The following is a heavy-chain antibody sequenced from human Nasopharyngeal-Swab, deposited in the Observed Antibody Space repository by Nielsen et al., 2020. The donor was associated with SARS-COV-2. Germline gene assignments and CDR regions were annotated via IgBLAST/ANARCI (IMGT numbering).Heavy chain of an antibody. D-gene: IGHD3-10*01. J-gene: IGHJ5*02. CDR3: ARDQASGVYVLLGGYWFDP. Sequence: WVRQAPGQGLEWMGGIIPIFGTPNYAQKFQGRVTITADESTSTAYMELSSLRSEDTAVYYCARDQASGVYVLLGGYWFDPWGQGTLVTVSS. V-gene: IGHV1-69*01. CDR2: IIPIFGTP.